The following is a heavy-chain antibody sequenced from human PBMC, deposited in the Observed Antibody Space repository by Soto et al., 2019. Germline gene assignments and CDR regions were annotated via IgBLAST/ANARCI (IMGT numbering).Heavy chain of an antibody. CDR3: VRKLDSSGCYDY. CDR1: GYSFTSYW. CDR2: IYPGDSDT. J-gene: IGHJ4*02. V-gene: IGHV5-51*01. D-gene: IGHD6-19*01. Sequence: PGESLKISCQGSGYSFTSYWIGWVRQTPGKGLEWMGMIYPGDSDTRYSPSSQGQVTISADKSISAAFLQWSSLKASDTAMYYCVRKLDSSGCYDYWGQGTLVTVSS.